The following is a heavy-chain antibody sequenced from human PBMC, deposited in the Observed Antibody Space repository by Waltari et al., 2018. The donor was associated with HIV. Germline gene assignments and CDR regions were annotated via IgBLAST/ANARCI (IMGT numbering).Heavy chain of an antibody. D-gene: IGHD3-22*01. J-gene: IGHJ2*01. V-gene: IGHV1-8*01. CDR3: ARGDYYDSSGYWYFAL. CDR2: RHPNSVKK. Sequence: QVQMVQSGAEEKKPGASVKVSCKASGYTFTSYDINWVGQATGQGLEWMGWRHPNSVKKGYDQKLPGRVTMTRNSAISTAYMELSSLRSEETAVYYCARGDYYDSSGYWYFALWGRGTLVTVSS. CDR1: GYTFTSYD.